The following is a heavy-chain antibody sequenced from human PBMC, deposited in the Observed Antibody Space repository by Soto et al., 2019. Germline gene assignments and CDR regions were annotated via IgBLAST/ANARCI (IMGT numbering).Heavy chain of an antibody. CDR3: AQRTERGEANNFMRGFDP. CDR1: GFSLSTGGVG. CDR2: IYYNDDK. D-gene: IGHD3-16*01. J-gene: IGHJ5*02. V-gene: IGHV2-5*01. Sequence: QITLKESGPTLVKPTQTLTLTCSFSGFSLSTGGVGVAWIRQPPGKALEWLAIIYYNDDKRYSPSLKRRLTLTMDSSKNQVVLTMTNMEPVDTATYYCAQRTERGEANNFMRGFDPWGPGTLVTVSS.